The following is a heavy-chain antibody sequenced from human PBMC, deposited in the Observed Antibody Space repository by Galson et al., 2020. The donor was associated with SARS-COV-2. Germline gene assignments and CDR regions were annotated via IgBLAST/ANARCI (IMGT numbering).Heavy chain of an antibody. J-gene: IGHJ6*02. Sequence: GGSLRLSCAASGFTFSSYGMHWVRQAPGKGLEWVAVISYDGSNKYYADSVKGRFTISRDNSKNTLYLQMNSLRAEDTAVYYCAKGRDGDYGALYGMDVWGQGTTVTVSS. V-gene: IGHV3-30*18. CDR1: GFTFSSYG. D-gene: IGHD4-17*01. CDR2: ISYDGSNK. CDR3: AKGRDGDYGALYGMDV.